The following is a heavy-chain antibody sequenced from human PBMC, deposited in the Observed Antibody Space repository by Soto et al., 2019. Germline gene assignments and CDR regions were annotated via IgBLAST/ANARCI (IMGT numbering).Heavy chain of an antibody. CDR1: RFTFSDYG. CDR3: ARDRGADAPIDF. V-gene: IGHV3-33*01. Sequence: QVQLVESGGGVVQPERSLRLSCVASRFTFSDYGMHWVRQAPGKGLEWVAVIWHDGLKKDYVDSEKGRFTVSRDNSKNTLYLQMNSLRVEDTATYYCARDRGADAPIDFWGQGTLVTVSS. CDR2: IWHDGLKK. J-gene: IGHJ4*02.